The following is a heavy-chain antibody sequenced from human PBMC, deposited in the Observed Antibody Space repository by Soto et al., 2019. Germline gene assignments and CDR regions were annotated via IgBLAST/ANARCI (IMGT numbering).Heavy chain of an antibody. Sequence: ASVKVSCKASGYTFTSYAMHWVRQAPGQRLEWMGWINAGNGNTKYSQKFQGRVTITRDTSASTAYMELSSLRSEDTAVYYCAREFLGDYIWGSYRPRLDYWGQGTLVTVSS. CDR3: AREFLGDYIWGSYRPRLDY. J-gene: IGHJ4*02. CDR1: GYTFTSYA. D-gene: IGHD3-16*02. V-gene: IGHV1-3*01. CDR2: INAGNGNT.